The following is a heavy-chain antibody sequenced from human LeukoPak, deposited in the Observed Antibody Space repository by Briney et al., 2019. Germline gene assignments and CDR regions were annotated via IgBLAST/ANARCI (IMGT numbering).Heavy chain of an antibody. V-gene: IGHV3-23*01. CDR2: ISGSCGST. CDR1: GCTFSSYA. CDR3: EPFGGQSGTYFDY. Sequence: PGGSLRLSCAASGCTFSSYAMSWVRQARGKGLEWVSAISGSCGSTYYTDSVKGRVPISRDISKNTLYLQMNRLRAEETDVYYCEPFGGQSGTYFDYWGQGTLVTVSS. D-gene: IGHD3-10*01. J-gene: IGHJ4*02.